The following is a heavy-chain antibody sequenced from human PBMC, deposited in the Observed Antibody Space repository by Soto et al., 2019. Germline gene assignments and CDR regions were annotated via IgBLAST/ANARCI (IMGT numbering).Heavy chain of an antibody. Sequence: PGGSLRLSCAASGFTFSSYGMHWVRQAPGKGLEWVAVISYDGSNKYYADSVKGRFTISRDNSKNTLYLQMHSLRADDTAVYYCAKVMDCWGPGGYYYNYYGRDDWGQGTTVTVSS. J-gene: IGHJ6*02. V-gene: IGHV3-30*18. D-gene: IGHD3-16*01. CDR1: GFTFSSYG. CDR2: ISYDGSNK. CDR3: AKVMDCWGPGGYYYNYYGRDD.